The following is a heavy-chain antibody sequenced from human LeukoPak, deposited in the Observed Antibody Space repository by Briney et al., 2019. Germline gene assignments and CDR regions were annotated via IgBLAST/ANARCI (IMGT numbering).Heavy chain of an antibody. CDR3: ASAVVRVVIEY. CDR1: GFTFSSYA. D-gene: IGHD3-10*01. V-gene: IGHV3-23*01. J-gene: IGHJ4*02. Sequence: PGGSLRLSCAASGFTFSSYAMSWVRQAPGKGLEWVSHISGSGGSTYYADSVKGRFTISRDNSKNTLYLQMNSLRAEDTAVYYCASAVVRVVIEYWGQGDLVSVSS. CDR2: ISGSGGST.